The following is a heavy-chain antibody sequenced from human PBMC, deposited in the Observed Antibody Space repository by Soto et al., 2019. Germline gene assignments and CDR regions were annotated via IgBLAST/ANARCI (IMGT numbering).Heavy chain of an antibody. Sequence: QVQLQESGPGLVKPSQTLSLTCTVSGGSISSGDYYWSWIRQPPGKGLEWIGYIYYSGSTYYNPSLKSRVTISVDTSKNQVSLKLSSVTAADTAVYYCARTYGSGSYYNRGAFDIWGQGTMVTVSS. CDR2: IYYSGST. V-gene: IGHV4-30-4*01. CDR3: ARTYGSGSYYNRGAFDI. J-gene: IGHJ3*02. CDR1: GGSISSGDYY. D-gene: IGHD3-10*01.